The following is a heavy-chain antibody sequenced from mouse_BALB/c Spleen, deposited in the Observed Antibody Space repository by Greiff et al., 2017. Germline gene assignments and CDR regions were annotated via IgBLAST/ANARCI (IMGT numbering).Heavy chain of an antibody. J-gene: IGHJ2*01. CDR1: GFTFTDYY. D-gene: IGHD1-1*01. V-gene: IGHV7-3*02. Sequence: EVMLVESGGGLVQPGGSLRLSCATSGFTFTDYYMSWVRQPPGKALEWLGFIRNKANGYTTEYSASVKGRFTISRDNFQSILYLQMNTLRAEDSATYYCARDDGSSYDYWGQGTTLTVSS. CDR3: ARDDGSSYDY. CDR2: IRNKANGYTT.